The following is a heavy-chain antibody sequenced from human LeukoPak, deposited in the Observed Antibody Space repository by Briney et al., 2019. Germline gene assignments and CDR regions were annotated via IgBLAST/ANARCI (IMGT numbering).Heavy chain of an antibody. Sequence: SETLSLTCTVSGGAISSYYWSWIRQPPGKGLEWIGYIYYSGSTNYNPSLKSRVTISVDTSKNQFSLKLSSVTAADTAVYYCARGATIFLFDYWGKGTLVTVSS. CDR2: IYYSGST. D-gene: IGHD5-12*01. V-gene: IGHV4-59*01. CDR1: GGAISSYY. CDR3: ARGATIFLFDY. J-gene: IGHJ4*02.